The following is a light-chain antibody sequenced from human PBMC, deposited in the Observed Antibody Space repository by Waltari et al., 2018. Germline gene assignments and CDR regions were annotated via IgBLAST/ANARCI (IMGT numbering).Light chain of an antibody. CDR1: LSVYNN. Sequence: EVEMTQSPVTLSVSPGDRATLSCRASLSVYNNLAWYQHKPGQPPRLLFYASSTRATGVPARFSGSGSGTEFTLTINSMQSEDFAVYYCQQYNQWITFGQGTRLEIK. CDR3: QQYNQWIT. CDR2: ASS. V-gene: IGKV3-15*01. J-gene: IGKJ5*01.